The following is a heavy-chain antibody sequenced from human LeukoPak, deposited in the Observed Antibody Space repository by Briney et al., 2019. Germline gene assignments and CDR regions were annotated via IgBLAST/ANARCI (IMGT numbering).Heavy chain of an antibody. J-gene: IGHJ4*02. Sequence: PGGSLRLSCAASGFTFSSYSMNWVRQAPGKGLEWVSSISSSSSYIYYADSVKGRFTISRDNAKNTLYLQMNSLRAEDTAVYYCASGIAAAGIGLGYWGQGTLVTVSS. CDR3: ASGIAAAGIGLGY. V-gene: IGHV3-21*01. D-gene: IGHD6-13*01. CDR1: GFTFSSYS. CDR2: ISSSSSYI.